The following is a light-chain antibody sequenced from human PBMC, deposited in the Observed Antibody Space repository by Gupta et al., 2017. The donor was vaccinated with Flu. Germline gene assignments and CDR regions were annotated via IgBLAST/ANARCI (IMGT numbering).Light chain of an antibody. CDR2: RNN. CDR1: SSNIGSNY. J-gene: IGLJ3*02. Sequence: QFVLTQPPSASGTPGQRVTISCSGSSSNIGSNYVYWYQQLPGAAPTLLIYRNNQRPSGVPDRFSGSKSGTSASLAINGLRSDDEADYYCAVWDDSLSGCVFGGGTKLTVL. V-gene: IGLV1-47*01. CDR3: AVWDDSLSGCV.